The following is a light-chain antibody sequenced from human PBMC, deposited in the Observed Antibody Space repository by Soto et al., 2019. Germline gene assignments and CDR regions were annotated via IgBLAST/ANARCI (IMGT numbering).Light chain of an antibody. CDR2: EAS. CDR1: HYVTKNY. Sequence: DIVLTQSPGTLSLSPGESATLSCRASHYVTKNYLAWYQQKPGQSPRVLIYEASRRATGIPDRFSGSGSGTDFTLTIRRLAAEEFAVYYGQQYGSSPRTFGHGTKVEI. J-gene: IGKJ1*01. V-gene: IGKV3-20*01. CDR3: QQYGSSPRT.